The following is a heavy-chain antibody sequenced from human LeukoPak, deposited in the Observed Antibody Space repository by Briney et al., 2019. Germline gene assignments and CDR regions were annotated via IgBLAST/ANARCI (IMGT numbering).Heavy chain of an antibody. Sequence: SETLSLACTVSVGSISSYYWSWIRQPPGKGLEWIGYIYYSGSTNYNPSLNSRITISVDTSKNQFSLKLSSVTAADTAMYYCARHRLGYSYGPFDSWGQGTLVTVSS. V-gene: IGHV4-59*08. CDR3: ARHRLGYSYGPFDS. J-gene: IGHJ4*02. D-gene: IGHD5-18*01. CDR2: IYYSGST. CDR1: VGSISSYY.